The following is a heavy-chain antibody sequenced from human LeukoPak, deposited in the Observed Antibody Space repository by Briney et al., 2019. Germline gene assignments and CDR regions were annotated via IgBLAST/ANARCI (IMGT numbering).Heavy chain of an antibody. D-gene: IGHD2-2*01. J-gene: IGHJ4*02. CDR2: IHRDGST. CDR1: GFSINTDFW. Sequence: SVTLSLTGTVSGFSINTDFWWGWFRQPPGMGLEWIGSIHRDGSTYYNSSRKSRVTISEDTARNQFFLRLISVTATDTAVYYCARGPFSKTYYYDYWGQGTLVGVSS. V-gene: IGHV4-38-2*02. CDR3: ARGPFSKTYYYDY.